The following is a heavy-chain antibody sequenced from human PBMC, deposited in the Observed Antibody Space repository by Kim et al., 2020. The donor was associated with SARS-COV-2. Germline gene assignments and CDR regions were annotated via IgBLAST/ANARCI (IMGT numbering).Heavy chain of an antibody. CDR3: ARDPQDGYGHFDF. D-gene: IGHD5-12*01. Sequence: GGSLRLSCAASGFTVTTTHMAWVRQTPGKGLEWVAVIYRGGSKQYADPVKGRFTISRDISKNSLYLEWNSLRAEDTAVYSCARDPQDGYGHFDFWGQGTLVTVSS. CDR2: IYRGGSK. CDR1: GFTVTTTH. J-gene: IGHJ4*02. V-gene: IGHV3-53*01.